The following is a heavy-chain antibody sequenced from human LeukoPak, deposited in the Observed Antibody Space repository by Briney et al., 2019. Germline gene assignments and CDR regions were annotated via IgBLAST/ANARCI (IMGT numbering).Heavy chain of an antibody. V-gene: IGHV3-7*01. CDR2: IKEDGSER. CDR1: GFTFGPHW. Sequence: GGSVRLSCAASGFTFGPHWMTWVRQAPGKELEWVANIKEDGSERYYVDSVKGRFTISRDNAKNSLYLKMDSLRAEDTAVYFCARDNRDYSTPYYFDYWGQGTLVTVSS. J-gene: IGHJ4*02. D-gene: IGHD4-11*01. CDR3: ARDNRDYSTPYYFDY.